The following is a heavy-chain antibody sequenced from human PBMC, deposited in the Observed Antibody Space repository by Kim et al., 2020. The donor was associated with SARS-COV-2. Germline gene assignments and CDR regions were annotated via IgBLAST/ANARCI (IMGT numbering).Heavy chain of an antibody. CDR3: ARRPIYYGMDV. CDR1: GFTFSSYD. J-gene: IGHJ6*02. Sequence: GGSLRLSCAASGFTFSSYDMHWVRQATGKGLEWVSAIGTAGDTYYPGSVKGRFTISRENAKNSLYLQMNSLRAGDTAVYYCARRPIYYGMDVWGQGTTVTVSS. CDR2: IGTAGDT. V-gene: IGHV3-13*01.